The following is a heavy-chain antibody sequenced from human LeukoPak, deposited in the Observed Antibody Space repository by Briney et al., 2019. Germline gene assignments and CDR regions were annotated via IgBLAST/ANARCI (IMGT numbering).Heavy chain of an antibody. CDR1: GFTFSSYA. CDR2: ISYDGSNK. CDR3: AKDTPLCYFDY. D-gene: IGHD3-16*01. Sequence: GRSLRLSCAASGFTFSSYAMHWVRQAPGKGLEWVVVISYDGSNKYYADSVKGRFTISRDNSKNTLYLQMNSLRAEDTAVYYCAKDTPLCYFDYWGQGTLVTVSS. V-gene: IGHV3-30-3*02. J-gene: IGHJ4*02.